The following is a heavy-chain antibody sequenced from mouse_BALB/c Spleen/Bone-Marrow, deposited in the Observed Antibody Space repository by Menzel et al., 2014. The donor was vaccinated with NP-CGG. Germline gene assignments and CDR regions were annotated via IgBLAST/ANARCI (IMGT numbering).Heavy chain of an antibody. V-gene: IGHV1-14*01. D-gene: IGHD6-1*01. CDR1: GYTFTSYV. J-gene: IGHJ2*01. Sequence: EVHLVESGPEQVKPGASVKMSCKASGYTFTSYVMHWVKQKPGQGLEWIGYINPYNDGTKYNEKFKGKATLTSDKSSSATYMKLSSLASGDSAVYYCARRGRIAEALGYWGQGTTLTVSS. CDR3: ARRGRIAEALGY. CDR2: INPYNDGT.